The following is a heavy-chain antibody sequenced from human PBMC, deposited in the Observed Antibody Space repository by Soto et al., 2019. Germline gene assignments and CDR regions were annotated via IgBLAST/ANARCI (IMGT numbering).Heavy chain of an antibody. D-gene: IGHD6-13*01. CDR3: ARDAKPLIAAAGHNWFDP. CDR2: ISAYNGNT. V-gene: IGHV1-18*01. CDR1: GDGFASCS. Sequence: SAEVCCEACGDGFASCSSRSLRQSPRQGLEWMGWISAYNGNTNYAQKLQGRVTMTTDTSTSTAYMELRSLRSDDTAVYYCARDAKPLIAAAGHNWFDPWGQGTLVTVSS. J-gene: IGHJ5*02.